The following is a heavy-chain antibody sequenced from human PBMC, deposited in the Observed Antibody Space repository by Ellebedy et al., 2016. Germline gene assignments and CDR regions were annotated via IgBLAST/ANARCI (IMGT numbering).Heavy chain of an antibody. V-gene: IGHV3-7*01. CDR2: IKQDGSEK. D-gene: IGHD3-10*01. CDR3: ARDPTMVYYYGMDV. Sequence: GGSLRLXXAASGFTFSSYWMSWVRQAPGKGLEWVANIKQDGSEKYYVDSVKGRFTISRDNAKNSLYLQMNSLRAEDTAVYYCARDPTMVYYYGMDVWGQGTTVTVSS. J-gene: IGHJ6*02. CDR1: GFTFSSYW.